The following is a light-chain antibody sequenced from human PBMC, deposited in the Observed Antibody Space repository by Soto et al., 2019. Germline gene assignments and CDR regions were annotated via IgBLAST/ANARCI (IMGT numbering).Light chain of an antibody. J-gene: IGLJ1*01. Sequence: QSVLTQPASVSGSPGQSITISCTGTSSDVGNYNRVSWYQQHPGKAPKLMIYEGNKRPSGVSNRFSGSQSGNTASLTISGLQAEDDADYYCCSKAGSTIFYVFGTGTKLTVL. CDR1: SSDVGNYNR. V-gene: IGLV2-23*01. CDR3: CSKAGSTIFYV. CDR2: EGN.